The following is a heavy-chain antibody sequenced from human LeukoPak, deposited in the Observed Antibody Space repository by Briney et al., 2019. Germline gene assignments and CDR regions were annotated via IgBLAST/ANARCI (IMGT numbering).Heavy chain of an antibody. J-gene: IGHJ4*02. D-gene: IGHD6-6*01. CDR2: IYYNGKT. V-gene: IGHV4-39*07. Sequence: SETLSLTCTVSGGSVTYTNYYWGWIRQPPGKGLQWIGVIYYNGKTYYNPSLKSRVTVAVDRSKNQFSLKLSSVTAADTAVYYCARGGIAARPFDYWGQGTLVTVSS. CDR1: GGSVTYTNYY. CDR3: ARGGIAARPFDY.